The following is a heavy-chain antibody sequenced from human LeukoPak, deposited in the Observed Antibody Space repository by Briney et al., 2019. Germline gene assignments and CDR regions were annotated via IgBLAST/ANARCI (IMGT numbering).Heavy chain of an antibody. V-gene: IGHV1-8*01. CDR3: AGGRRWSGYYYYYYYMDV. CDR1: GYTFTSYD. Sequence: ASVKVSCKASGYTFTSYDINWVRQATGQGLEWMGWMNPNSGNTGYAQKFQGRVTMTRNTSISTAYMELSSLGSEDTAVYYCAGGRRWSGYYYYYYYMDVWGKGTTVTVSS. CDR2: MNPNSGNT. D-gene: IGHD3-3*01. J-gene: IGHJ6*03.